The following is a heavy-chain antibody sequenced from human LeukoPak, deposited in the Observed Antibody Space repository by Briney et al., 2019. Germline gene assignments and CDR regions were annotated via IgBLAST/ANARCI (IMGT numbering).Heavy chain of an antibody. Sequence: GGSLRLSCAASGFTFSDYYMSWIRQAPGKGLEWVSYISSSGSTKYYADSVKGRFTISRDNAKNSLYLQMNSLRAEDTAVYYCARENYDFWSGYQRGYYGMDVWGQGATVTVSS. CDR3: ARENYDFWSGYQRGYYGMDV. J-gene: IGHJ6*02. V-gene: IGHV3-11*04. CDR2: ISSSGSTK. CDR1: GFTFSDYY. D-gene: IGHD3-3*01.